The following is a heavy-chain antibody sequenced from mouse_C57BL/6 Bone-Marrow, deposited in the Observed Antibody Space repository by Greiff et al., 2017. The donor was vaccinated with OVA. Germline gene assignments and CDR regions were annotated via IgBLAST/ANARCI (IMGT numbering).Heavy chain of an antibody. J-gene: IGHJ4*01. CDR3: ALTGHYYAMDY. V-gene: IGHV1-59*01. CDR2: IDPSDSYT. D-gene: IGHD4-1*01. Sequence: QVQLQQPGAELVRPGTSVKLSCKASGYTFTSYWMHWVKQRPGQGLEWIGVIDPSDSYTNYNQKFKGKATLTADKSSSTAYMQLSSLTSEDSAVYFCALTGHYYAMDYWGQGTSVTVSS. CDR1: GYTFTSYW.